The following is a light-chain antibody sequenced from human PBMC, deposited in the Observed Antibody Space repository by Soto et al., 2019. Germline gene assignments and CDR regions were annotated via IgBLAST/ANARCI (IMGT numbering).Light chain of an antibody. CDR1: ISNIATNY. V-gene: IGLV1-47*01. CDR2: RDN. J-gene: IGLJ1*01. Sequence: QSVLTQPPSVSGTPGQRVTISCSGGISNIATNYVHWFQQLPGTAPKVLSNRDNQRPSGVPDRFSGANSGTSAALAIIGVRYADEAEYYCAAWDDTVRSDVFGTGTKVTVL. CDR3: AAWDDTVRSDV.